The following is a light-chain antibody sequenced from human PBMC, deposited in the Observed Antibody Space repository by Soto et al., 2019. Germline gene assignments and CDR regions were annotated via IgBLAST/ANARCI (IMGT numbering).Light chain of an antibody. CDR2: ENN. J-gene: IGLJ2*01. Sequence: NFMLTQPHSVSESPGKTLSISCTRSSGSIANNYVQWYQQRPGSAPTTVIYENNQRLSGVPDRFSGSTDGSSNSASLTISGLQTEDEADYYCQSYDSDFVVFGGGTNSPS. CDR1: SGSIANNY. V-gene: IGLV6-57*04. CDR3: QSYDSDFVV.